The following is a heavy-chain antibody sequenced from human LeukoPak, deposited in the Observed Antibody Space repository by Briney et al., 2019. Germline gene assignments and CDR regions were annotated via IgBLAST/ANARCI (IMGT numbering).Heavy chain of an antibody. V-gene: IGHV1-2*06. J-gene: IGHJ3*02. CDR3: ARDWGYYDFWSGYIGAFDI. CDR2: INPNSGGT. CDR1: GYTFTGYY. D-gene: IGHD3-3*01. Sequence: ASVKVSCKASGYTFTGYYMHWVRQAPGQGLEWMGRINPNSGGTNYAQKFQGRVTMTRDTSISTAYMELSRLRSDDTAVYYCARDWGYYDFWSGYIGAFDIWGQGTMVTVSS.